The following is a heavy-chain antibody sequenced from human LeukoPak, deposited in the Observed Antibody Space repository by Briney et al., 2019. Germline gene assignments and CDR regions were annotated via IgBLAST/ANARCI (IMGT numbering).Heavy chain of an antibody. CDR3: ARDLQQWLVPSDY. V-gene: IGHV1-3*01. CDR1: GYTFTSYA. D-gene: IGHD6-19*01. Sequence: ASVKVSCKASGYTFTSYAMHWVRQAPGQGLEWMGWINAGNGNTKYSQKFQGRVTITRDTSASTAYMELSSLRSEDTAVYYCARDLQQWLVPSDYWGQGTLVTVSS. CDR2: INAGNGNT. J-gene: IGHJ4*02.